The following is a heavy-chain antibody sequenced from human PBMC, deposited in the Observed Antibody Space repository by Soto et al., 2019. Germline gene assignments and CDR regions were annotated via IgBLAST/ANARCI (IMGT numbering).Heavy chain of an antibody. CDR2: VYYTGNS. V-gene: IGHV4-39*01. CDR3: ASEVSSTKGMDV. Sequence: PSETLSLTCTVSGDSVSSSSYYWGWIRQPPGRGLEWIASVYYTGNSFYNPSLKSRVALSVDISKNQFSLRLRSLTASDTAVYYCASEVSSTKGMDVWGQGTTGTVAS. CDR1: GDSVSSSSYY. J-gene: IGHJ6*02. D-gene: IGHD2-2*01.